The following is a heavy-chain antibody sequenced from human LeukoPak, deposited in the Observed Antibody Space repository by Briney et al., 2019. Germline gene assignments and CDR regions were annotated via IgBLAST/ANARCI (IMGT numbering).Heavy chain of an antibody. Sequence: PSETLSLTCTVSGGSISSGGYYWSWIRQHPGKGLEWIGYIYYSGSTYYNPSLRSRVTISIDTSKNQFSLKLSSVTAADTAVYYCARDLMQGAFDIWGQGTMVTVSS. CDR1: GGSISSGGYY. CDR3: ARDLMQGAFDI. J-gene: IGHJ3*02. V-gene: IGHV4-31*03. CDR2: IYYSGST.